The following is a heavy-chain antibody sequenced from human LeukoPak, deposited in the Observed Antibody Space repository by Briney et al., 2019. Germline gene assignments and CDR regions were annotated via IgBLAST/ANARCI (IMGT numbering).Heavy chain of an antibody. V-gene: IGHV4-61*02. J-gene: IGHJ4*02. D-gene: IGHD4-23*01. Sequence: SETLSLTCTVSGGSISSGSYYWNWIRQPAGKGLEWIGRFYTSGSTYYNPSLKSRVTISVDTSKNQFSLKLSSVTAADTAVYYCARATTVVTPDYWGQGTLVTVSS. CDR3: ARATTVVTPDY. CDR1: GGSISSGSYY. CDR2: FYTSGST.